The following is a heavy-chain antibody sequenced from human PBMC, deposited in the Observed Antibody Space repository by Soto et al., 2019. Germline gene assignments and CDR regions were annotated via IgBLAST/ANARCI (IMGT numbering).Heavy chain of an antibody. CDR3: ARGLLRYFDWLPKSARFDP. Sequence: SETLSLTCAVYGGSFSGYYWSWIRQPPGKGLEWIGEINHSGSTNYNPSLKSRVTISVDTSKNQFSLRLSSVTAADTAVYYCARGLLRYFDWLPKSARFDPWGQGTLVTVSS. J-gene: IGHJ5*02. V-gene: IGHV4-34*01. D-gene: IGHD3-9*01. CDR1: GGSFSGYY. CDR2: INHSGST.